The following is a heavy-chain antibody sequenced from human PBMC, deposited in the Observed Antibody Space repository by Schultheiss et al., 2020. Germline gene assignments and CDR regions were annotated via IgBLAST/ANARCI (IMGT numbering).Heavy chain of an antibody. Sequence: GGALRLSCAASGFTFSDYYMSWIRQAPGKGLEWVSYISSSGSTRYYADSVKGRFTISRDNAKNSLYLQMNSLRAEDTAVYYCARATQSYYYYYYGMDVWGQGTTVTVS. CDR1: GFTFSDYY. J-gene: IGHJ6*02. CDR2: ISSSGSTR. CDR3: ARATQSYYYYYYGMDV. V-gene: IGHV3-11*01.